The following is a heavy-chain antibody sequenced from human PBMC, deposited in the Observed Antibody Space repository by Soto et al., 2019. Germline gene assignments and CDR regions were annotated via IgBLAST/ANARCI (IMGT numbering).Heavy chain of an antibody. Sequence: SVKVSCKASGGTFSSYTISWVRQAPGQGLEWMGRIIPILGIANYAQKFQGRVTITADKSTSTAYMELSSLRSEDTAVYYCARDLGYCSGTSCYYYYYYYMDVWGKGTTVTVSS. D-gene: IGHD2-2*01. CDR2: IIPILGIA. CDR1: GGTFSSYT. V-gene: IGHV1-69*04. CDR3: ARDLGYCSGTSCYYYYYYYMDV. J-gene: IGHJ6*03.